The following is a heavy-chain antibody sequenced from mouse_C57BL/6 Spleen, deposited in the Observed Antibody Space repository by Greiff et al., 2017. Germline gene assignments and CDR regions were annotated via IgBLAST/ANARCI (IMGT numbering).Heavy chain of an antibody. V-gene: IGHV2-2*01. CDR3: ARSDYGGYFDY. D-gene: IGHD1-2*01. J-gene: IGHJ2*01. CDR1: GFSLTSYG. CDR2: LWSGGST. Sequence: VQLTESGPGLVQPSQSLSITCPVSGFSLTSYGVHWVRQSPGKGLEWLGVLWSGGSTDYNAAFISRLSISKDNSKSQVFFKMNSLQADDTAIYYCARSDYGGYFDYWGQGTTLTVSS.